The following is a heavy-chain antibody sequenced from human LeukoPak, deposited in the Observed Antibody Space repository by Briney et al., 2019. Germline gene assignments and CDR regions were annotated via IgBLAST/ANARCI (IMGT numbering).Heavy chain of an antibody. CDR3: TRQSGTVTPIDY. V-gene: IGHV4-34*01. CDR1: SGSLSGYS. CDR2: IHHSGST. J-gene: IGHJ4*02. D-gene: IGHD4-17*01. Sequence: LETLSLTCAVSSGSLSGYSWGWIRQAPGKGLDWIGEIHHSGSTTYNSSLKNRVTISLDKPKSQFSLILTSVTAADTAVYYCTRQSGTVTPIDYWGQGILVTVSS.